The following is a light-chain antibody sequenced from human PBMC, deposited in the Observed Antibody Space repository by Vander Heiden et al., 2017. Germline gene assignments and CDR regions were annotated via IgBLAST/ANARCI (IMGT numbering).Light chain of an antibody. Sequence: DTQMTQSPSSVSASVGDRVTITCRASQGINNWLAWYQQKPGKAPSLLIYAASSLQSGVPSRFSGRGFGTHFTLTINSLQPEDFATYYCQQADSFPRTFGGGTRVELK. V-gene: IGKV1D-12*01. J-gene: IGKJ4*01. CDR1: QGINNW. CDR2: AAS. CDR3: QQADSFPRT.